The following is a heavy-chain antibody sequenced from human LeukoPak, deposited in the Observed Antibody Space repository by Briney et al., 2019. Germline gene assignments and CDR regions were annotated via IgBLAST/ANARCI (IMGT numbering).Heavy chain of an antibody. Sequence: PGGSLRLSCAASGFTFSSYAMSWVRQAPGKGLEWVSAISGSGGSTCYADPVKGRFTISRDNSKNTLYLQMNSLRAEDTAVYYCAKVELVAYLHFDYWGQGTLVTVSS. D-gene: IGHD2-8*02. CDR3: AKVELVAYLHFDY. CDR1: GFTFSSYA. J-gene: IGHJ4*02. V-gene: IGHV3-23*01. CDR2: ISGSGGST.